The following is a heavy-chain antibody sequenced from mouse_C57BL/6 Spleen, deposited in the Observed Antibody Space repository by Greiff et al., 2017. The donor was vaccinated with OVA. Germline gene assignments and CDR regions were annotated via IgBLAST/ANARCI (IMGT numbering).Heavy chain of an antibody. CDR2: INPYNGGT. Sequence: EVQGVESGPVLVKPGASVKMSCKASGYTFTDYYMNWVKQSHGKSLEWIGVINPYNGGTSYNQKFKGKATLTVDKSSSTAYMELNSLTSEDSAVYYCARRWVYAMDYWGQGTSVTVSS. CDR3: ARRWVYAMDY. J-gene: IGHJ4*01. CDR1: GYTFTDYY. D-gene: IGHD4-1*01. V-gene: IGHV1-19*01.